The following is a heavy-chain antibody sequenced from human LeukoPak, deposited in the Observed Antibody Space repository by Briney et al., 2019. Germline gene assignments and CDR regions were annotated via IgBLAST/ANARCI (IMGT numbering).Heavy chain of an antibody. CDR3: ARDLSGIAVAGTGH. CDR2: IYTSGSI. J-gene: IGHJ4*02. V-gene: IGHV4-61*02. Sequence: SETLSLTCTVSGGSISSGSYYWSWIRQPAGKGLEWIGRIYTSGSINYNPSLNSRVTISVDTSKNQFSLKLSSVTAADTAVYYCARDLSGIAVAGTGHWGQGTLVTVSS. D-gene: IGHD6-19*01. CDR1: GGSISSGSYY.